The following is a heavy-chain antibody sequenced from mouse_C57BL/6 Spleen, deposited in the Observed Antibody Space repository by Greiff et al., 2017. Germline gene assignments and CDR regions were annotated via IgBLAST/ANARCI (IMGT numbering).Heavy chain of an antibody. V-gene: IGHV5-4*01. CDR3: ARDLQLKYYGSSDDYAMDY. J-gene: IGHJ4*01. CDR1: GFTFSSYA. Sequence: VQLKESGGGLVKPGGSLKLSCAASGFTFSSYAMSWVRQTPEKRLEWVANISDGGSYTDYPDNVKGRFTIARDNAKNKLYLQRSHLKSEDTAMYYCARDLQLKYYGSSDDYAMDYWGQGTSVTVSS. CDR2: ISDGGSYT. D-gene: IGHD1-1*01.